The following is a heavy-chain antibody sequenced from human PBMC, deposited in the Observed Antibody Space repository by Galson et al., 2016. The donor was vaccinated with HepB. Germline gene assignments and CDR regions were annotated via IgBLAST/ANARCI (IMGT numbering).Heavy chain of an antibody. CDR3: AKSVLEYDILTVYYRRGVDY. CDR1: GFTFSSYA. CDR2: SGSGGPT. Sequence: SLRLSCAASGFTFSSYAMSWVRQAPGKGLEWVSSSGSGGPTYYADSVKGRFTISRDNSKNTLFLQMHSLRADDTAVYYCAKSVLEYDILTVYYRRGVDYWGQGTLVTVSS. V-gene: IGHV3-23*01. D-gene: IGHD3-9*01. J-gene: IGHJ4*02.